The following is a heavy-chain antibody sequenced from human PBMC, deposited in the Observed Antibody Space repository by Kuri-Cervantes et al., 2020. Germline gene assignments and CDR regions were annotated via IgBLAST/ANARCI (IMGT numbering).Heavy chain of an antibody. J-gene: IGHJ2*01. V-gene: IGHV4-4*07. CDR3: ARATWALDWYIDV. CDR2: IYTSGST. D-gene: IGHD7-27*01. CDR1: GGSISSYY. Sequence: SETLSLTCTVSGGSISSYYWSWIRQPAGKGLEWIWRIYTSGSTNYNPALKSRVTISVDKSKNQSSLKLSAMTAADTAVYYCARATWALDWYIDVWGRGTLVTVSS.